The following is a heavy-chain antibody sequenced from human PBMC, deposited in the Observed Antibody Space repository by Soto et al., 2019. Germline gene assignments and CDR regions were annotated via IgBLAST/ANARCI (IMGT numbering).Heavy chain of an antibody. Sequence: ASVKVSCKASGYTFTSYAMHWVRQAPGQRLEWMGWINADNGNTKYAQKLQGRVTMTTDTSTSTAYMELRSLRSDDTAVYYCARTKVDTTWDYWGQGTLVTVSS. J-gene: IGHJ4*02. V-gene: IGHV1-3*01. CDR2: INADNGNT. CDR3: ARTKVDTTWDY. D-gene: IGHD5-18*01. CDR1: GYTFTSYA.